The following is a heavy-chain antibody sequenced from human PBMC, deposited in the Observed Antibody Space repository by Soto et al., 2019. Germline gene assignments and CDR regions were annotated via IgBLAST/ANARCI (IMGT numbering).Heavy chain of an antibody. CDR2: IGTGGDT. Sequence: EVQLVESGGGLVQPGGSLRLSCAASGFTFISHDMHWVRQATGKGLEWVSAIGTGGDTYYPDSVKGRFTISRENAKNSLYLQMNNLRAGDTAVYYCTRGYYYGMDVWGQGTTVTVSS. V-gene: IGHV3-13*01. J-gene: IGHJ6*02. CDR3: TRGYYYGMDV. CDR1: GFTFISHD.